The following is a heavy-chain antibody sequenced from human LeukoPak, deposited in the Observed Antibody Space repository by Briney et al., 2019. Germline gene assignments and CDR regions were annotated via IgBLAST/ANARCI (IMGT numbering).Heavy chain of an antibody. D-gene: IGHD6-25*01. J-gene: IGHJ5*02. Sequence: SETLSLTCTVSGNSMSGYYWSWIRQPAGKGLEWIGRIYTSEITNYNPSLKSRVTMSIDTSKSQFSLKLNSVTAADTAVYYCARGGQRFDPWGQGTLVTVSS. CDR1: GNSMSGYY. V-gene: IGHV4-4*07. CDR2: IYTSEIT. CDR3: ARGGQRFDP.